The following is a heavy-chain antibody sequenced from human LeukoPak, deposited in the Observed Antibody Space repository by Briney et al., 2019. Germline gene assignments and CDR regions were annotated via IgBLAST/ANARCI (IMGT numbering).Heavy chain of an antibody. CDR3: ARGRGGITFGGVIVTFDY. V-gene: IGHV4-34*01. CDR2: INHSGST. D-gene: IGHD3-16*02. CDR1: Y. Sequence: YWSWIRQPPGKGLEWIGEINHSGSTNYNPSLKSRVTISVDTSKNQFSLKLSSVTAADTAVYYCARGRGGITFGGVIVTFDYWGQGTLVTVSS. J-gene: IGHJ4*02.